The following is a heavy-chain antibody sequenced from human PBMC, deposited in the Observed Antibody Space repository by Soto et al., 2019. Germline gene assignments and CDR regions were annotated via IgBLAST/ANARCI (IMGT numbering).Heavy chain of an antibody. CDR3: AKGAGSSWYMDV. Sequence: GGSLRLSCAASGFTFSSYGMHWVRQAPGKGLEWVAVISYDGSNKYYADSVKGRFTISRDNSKNTLYLQVNSLRAEDTAVYYCAKGAGSSWYMDVWGQGTTVTVSS. CDR1: GFTFSSYG. J-gene: IGHJ6*03. V-gene: IGHV3-30*18. CDR2: ISYDGSNK. D-gene: IGHD6-13*01.